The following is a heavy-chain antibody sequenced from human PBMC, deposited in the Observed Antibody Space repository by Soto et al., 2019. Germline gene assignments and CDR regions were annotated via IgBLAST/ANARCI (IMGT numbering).Heavy chain of an antibody. Sequence: GGSLRLSCSASGFTFSSYAMHWVRQAPGKGLEWVAVISYDGSNKYYADSVKGRFTISRDNSKNTLYLQMNSLRAEDTAVYYCAVGYCSSTGCYAPRLYYYGMDVWGQGTTVTVSS. D-gene: IGHD2-2*01. CDR3: AVGYCSSTGCYAPRLYYYGMDV. V-gene: IGHV3-30*04. CDR2: ISYDGSNK. J-gene: IGHJ6*02. CDR1: GFTFSSYA.